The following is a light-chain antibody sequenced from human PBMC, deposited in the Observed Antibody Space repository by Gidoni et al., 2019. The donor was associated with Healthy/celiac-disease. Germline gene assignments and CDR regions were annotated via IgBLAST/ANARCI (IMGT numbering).Light chain of an antibody. J-gene: IGKJ2*01. CDR2: GAS. V-gene: IGKV3-15*01. CDR1: QSVSSN. Sequence: EIVMTQSPATLSVSPGERATLSCRASQSVSSNLAWYQQKPGQAPRLLIYGASTRATGIPARFSGSGSGTEFTLSIRSLQSEDFAVYYCQQYNNWPFLMYTFGQGTKLEIK. CDR3: QQYNNWPFLMYT.